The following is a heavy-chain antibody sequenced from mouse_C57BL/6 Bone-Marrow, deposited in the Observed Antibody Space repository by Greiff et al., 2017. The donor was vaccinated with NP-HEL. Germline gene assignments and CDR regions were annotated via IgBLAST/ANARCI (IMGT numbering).Heavy chain of an antibody. CDR1: GYTFTSYW. CDR3: ASPSANWYFDV. D-gene: IGHD3-3*01. J-gene: IGHJ1*03. Sequence: QVQLKQPGAELVKPGASVKLSCKASGYTFTSYWMHWVKQRPGQGLEWIGMIHPNSGSTNYNEKFKSKATLTVDKSSSTAYMQLSSLTSEDSAVYYCASPSANWYFDVWGTGTTVTVSS. CDR2: IHPNSGST. V-gene: IGHV1-64*01.